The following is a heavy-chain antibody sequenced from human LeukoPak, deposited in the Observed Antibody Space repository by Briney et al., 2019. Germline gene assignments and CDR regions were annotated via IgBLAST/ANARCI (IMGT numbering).Heavy chain of an antibody. J-gene: IGHJ4*02. CDR1: GYTFTSYG. D-gene: IGHD3-3*01. V-gene: IGHV1-18*01. CDR2: ISAYNGNT. CDR3: AREEGWSADFDY. Sequence: ASVKVSCKASGYTFTSYGISWVRQAPGQGLDWMGWISAYNGNTNYAQKLQGRVTMTRNTSISTAYMELSSLRSEDTAVYYCAREEGWSADFDYWGQGTLVTVSS.